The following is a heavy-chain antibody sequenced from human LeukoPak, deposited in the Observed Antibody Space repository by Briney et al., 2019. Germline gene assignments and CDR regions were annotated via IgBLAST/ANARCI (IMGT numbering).Heavy chain of an antibody. D-gene: IGHD3-3*01. Sequence: PGRSLRLSCAASGFIFSSFGMHWVRQAPGKGLEWVAVIWYDGSRIYYGSSVKGRFTIAKDNSKNTLDLQMNSLRAEDTAVYFCARGNWNYYYGMDVWGQGTTVTVSS. CDR1: GFIFSSFG. J-gene: IGHJ6*02. CDR3: ARGNWNYYYGMDV. V-gene: IGHV3-33*01. CDR2: IWYDGSRI.